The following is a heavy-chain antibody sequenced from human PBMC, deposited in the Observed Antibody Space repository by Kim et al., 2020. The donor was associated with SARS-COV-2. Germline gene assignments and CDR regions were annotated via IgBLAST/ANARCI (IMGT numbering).Heavy chain of an antibody. V-gene: IGHV1-2*06. D-gene: IGHD6-13*01. J-gene: IGHJ4*02. CDR2: INPDSGGT. Sequence: ASVKVSCKASGYTFSDYYMHWVRQAPGQGLEWMGRINPDSGGTNYAQKFQGRVTMTRDTYISTAYMELSRLRSDDTAVYYCARGDPGRLAAAVDWGQGTLVTVSS. CDR1: GYTFSDYY. CDR3: ARGDPGRLAAAVD.